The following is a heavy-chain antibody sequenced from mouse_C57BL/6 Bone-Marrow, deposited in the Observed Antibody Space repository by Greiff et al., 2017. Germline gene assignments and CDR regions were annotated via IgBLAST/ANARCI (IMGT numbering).Heavy chain of an antibody. Sequence: VKLMESGPELVKPGASVKISCKASGYAFSSSWMNWVKQRPGKGLEWIGRIYPGDGDTNYNGKFKGKATLTADKSSSTAYMQLSSLTSGDSAVYFCARAYYYGPRGYFDVWGTGTTVTVSS. CDR2: IYPGDGDT. V-gene: IGHV1-82*01. D-gene: IGHD1-1*01. J-gene: IGHJ1*03. CDR1: GYAFSSSW. CDR3: ARAYYYGPRGYFDV.